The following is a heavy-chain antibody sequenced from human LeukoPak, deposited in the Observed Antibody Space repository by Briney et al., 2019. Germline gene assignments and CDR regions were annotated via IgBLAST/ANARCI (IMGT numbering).Heavy chain of an antibody. CDR1: GFIFSDQY. V-gene: IGHV3-72*01. Sequence: GGSLRLSCAVCGFIFSDQYMDWVRQAPGKGLEWVSRTQNKANSYTMDYAASVRGRFTISRDDSKTSLSLQMNSLKTEDTAVYYCVRRNYVAFDIWGQGTMVIVSS. CDR3: VRRNYVAFDI. D-gene: IGHD1-7*01. J-gene: IGHJ3*02. CDR2: TQNKANSYTM.